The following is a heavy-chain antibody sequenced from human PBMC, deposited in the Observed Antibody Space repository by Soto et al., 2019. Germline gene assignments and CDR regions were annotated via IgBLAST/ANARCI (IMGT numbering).Heavy chain of an antibody. Sequence: GGSLRLSCAASGFPFSSYGMHWVRQAPGKGLDWVAVIWYDASNKDYAESVKGRFTISRDNSKNTLYLQMNSLRADDTAVYYCASSINWGQGTLVTSPQ. CDR3: ASSIN. J-gene: IGHJ4*02. CDR1: GFPFSSYG. CDR2: IWYDASNK. V-gene: IGHV3-33*01.